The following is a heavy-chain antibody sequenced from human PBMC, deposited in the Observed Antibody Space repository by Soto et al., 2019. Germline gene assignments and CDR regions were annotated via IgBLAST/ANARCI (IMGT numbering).Heavy chain of an antibody. CDR3: TRDPSMPLEH. D-gene: IGHD2-2*01. CDR2: ISPTGDAT. Sequence: EVVLLQSGGGLEQPGNSLRLSCAASGFTFTIFGMNWVRQVPGKGLEWVSMISPTGDATYYADSVRGRFTISRDNSKNILYLQMDSLRVEDTAVYYCTRDPSMPLEHWGQGSRVTVS. J-gene: IGHJ1*01. V-gene: IGHV3-23*01. CDR1: GFTFTIFG.